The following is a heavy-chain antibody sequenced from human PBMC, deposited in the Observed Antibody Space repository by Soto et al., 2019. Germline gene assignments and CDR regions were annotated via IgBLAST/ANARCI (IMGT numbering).Heavy chain of an antibody. CDR2: IIPIFGTA. Sequence: SVKVSCKASGGTFSSYAISWVRQAPGQGLEWMGGIIPIFGTANYAQKFQGRVTITADESTSTAYMELSSLRSEDTAVYYCARVGCSSTSCYAIGAIDIWGQGTMVTVSS. J-gene: IGHJ3*02. V-gene: IGHV1-69*13. D-gene: IGHD2-2*01. CDR3: ARVGCSSTSCYAIGAIDI. CDR1: GGTFSSYA.